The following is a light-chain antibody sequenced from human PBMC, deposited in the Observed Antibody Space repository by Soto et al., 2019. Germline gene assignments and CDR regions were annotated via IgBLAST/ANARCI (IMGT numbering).Light chain of an antibody. CDR1: QSISNH. J-gene: IGKJ1*01. V-gene: IGKV1-39*01. CDR2: AAS. Sequence: DIQMTQSPSSLSASVEDRVIITCRASQSISNHLNWYQQKPGKAPKLLIFAASSLQSGVPSRFSGSRSGPDFTLTISSLKPEDFATYYCQQSYSSPQTLGQGTKVDIK. CDR3: QQSYSSPQT.